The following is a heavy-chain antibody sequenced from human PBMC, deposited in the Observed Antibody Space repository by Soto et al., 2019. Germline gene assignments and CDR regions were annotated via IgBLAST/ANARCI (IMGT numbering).Heavy chain of an antibody. CDR2: MQPSSGRT. J-gene: IGHJ4*02. CDR1: GYSFTGLD. D-gene: IGHD1-26*01. Sequence: QVQLVQSGAEVREPGASVKVSCKASGYSFTGLDINWVRQPNGQGLEWMGWMQPSSGRTGYAQKFQGRVTMTRDTSINTAYMELSSLTSDDTAFYYCARGVTAGVDYWGQGTLVTVSS. V-gene: IGHV1-8*01. CDR3: ARGVTAGVDY.